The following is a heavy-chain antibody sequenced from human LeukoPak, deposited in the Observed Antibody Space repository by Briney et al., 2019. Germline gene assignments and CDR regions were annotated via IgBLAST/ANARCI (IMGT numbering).Heavy chain of an antibody. V-gene: IGHV3-30*02. Sequence: GGSLRLSCAASGFTFSSYGMHWVRQAPGKGLEWVAFIRYDGSNKYYADSVKGRFTTSRDNSKNTLYLQMNSLRAEDTAVYYCAKEWEHIVVVPAAILDYWGQGTLVTVSS. D-gene: IGHD2-2*01. CDR2: IRYDGSNK. CDR3: AKEWEHIVVVPAAILDY. J-gene: IGHJ4*02. CDR1: GFTFSSYG.